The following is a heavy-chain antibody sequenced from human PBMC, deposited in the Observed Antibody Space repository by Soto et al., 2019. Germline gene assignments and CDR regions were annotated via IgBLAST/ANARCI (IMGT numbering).Heavy chain of an antibody. CDR3: ARDLTSGDY. CDR2: INPSGGST. CDR1: GYIFTNYY. D-gene: IGHD7-27*01. Sequence: QVQLVQSGAEAKNPGASVKLSCKASGYIFTNYYIHWVRQAPGQGLEWMAIINPSGGSTNYAQKFQGRVTLARDTFTNTVYMELSSLRSEDTAIYYCARDLTSGDYWGQGTLVTVSS. V-gene: IGHV1-46*01. J-gene: IGHJ4*02.